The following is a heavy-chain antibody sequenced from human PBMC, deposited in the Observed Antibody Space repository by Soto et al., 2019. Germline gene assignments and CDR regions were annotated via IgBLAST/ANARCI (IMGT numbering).Heavy chain of an antibody. D-gene: IGHD3-3*01. CDR1: GGTCSSYA. J-gene: IGHJ6*02. CDR3: ASRGITIVGVAKGFAGMDV. CDR2: IIPIFGTA. Sequence: QVQLVQSGAEVKKPGSSVKVSCKASGGTCSSYAISWVRQAPGQGLEWMGGIIPIFGTANYAQKVQGRVTITADESTSTANMELSSLRSEDTAVYCCASRGITIVGVAKGFAGMDVWGQGTTVTVSS. V-gene: IGHV1-69*12.